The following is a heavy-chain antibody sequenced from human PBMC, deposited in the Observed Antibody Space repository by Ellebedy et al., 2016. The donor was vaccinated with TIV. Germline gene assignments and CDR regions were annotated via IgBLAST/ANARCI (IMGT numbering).Heavy chain of an antibody. D-gene: IGHD1-26*01. Sequence: GESLKISCAASGFTFSDYYMTWIRQAPGKGLEWVSYISGSGSYTKYADSVKGRFTISRDNAKNSLYLQMNSLGAEDTAVYYCARVGVGAAQDYWGQGTLVTVSS. V-gene: IGHV3-11*06. CDR2: ISGSGSYT. CDR3: ARVGVGAAQDY. CDR1: GFTFSDYY. J-gene: IGHJ4*02.